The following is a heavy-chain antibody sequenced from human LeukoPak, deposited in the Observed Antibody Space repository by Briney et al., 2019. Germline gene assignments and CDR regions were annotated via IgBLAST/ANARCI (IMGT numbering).Heavy chain of an antibody. J-gene: IGHJ4*02. CDR1: GYTFTGYH. CDR2: INPNSGDT. D-gene: IGHD1-26*01. Sequence: ASVKVSCKASGYTFTGYHMHWVRQAPGQGLEWMGRINPNSGDTNYAQKFQGRVTMTRDTSISTAYMELRSLRSDDTAVYYCARADTQGVGATAPHDYWGQGTLVTVSS. V-gene: IGHV1-2*06. CDR3: ARADTQGVGATAPHDY.